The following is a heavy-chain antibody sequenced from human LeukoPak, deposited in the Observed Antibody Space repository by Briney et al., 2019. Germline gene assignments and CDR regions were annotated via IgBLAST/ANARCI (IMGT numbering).Heavy chain of an antibody. CDR2: ISYDGSNK. CDR1: GFTFSSYG. D-gene: IGHD3-22*01. CDR3: AKDLLYYYDSSGYYHPDI. Sequence: GGSLRLSCAASGFTFSSYGMHWVRQAPGKGLEWVAVISYDGSNKYYADSVKGRFTISRDNSKNTLYLQMNSLRAEDTAVYYCAKDLLYYYDSSGYYHPDIWGQGTMVTVSS. J-gene: IGHJ3*02. V-gene: IGHV3-30*18.